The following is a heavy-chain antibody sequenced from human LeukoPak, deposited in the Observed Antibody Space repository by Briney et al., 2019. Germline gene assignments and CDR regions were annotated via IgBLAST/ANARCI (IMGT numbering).Heavy chain of an antibody. CDR1: GGSIIIYY. CDR3: ARSAKAAGYSLNN. V-gene: IGHV4-4*07. CDR2: IYTSGST. Sequence: PSETLSLTCTVSGGSIIIYYWSWIRQPAGKGLEWIGRIYTSGSTNYNPSLKSRVTMSVDTSKNQFSLKLSSVTAADTAVYYCARSAKAAGYSLNNWGQGTLVTVSS. D-gene: IGHD5-18*01. J-gene: IGHJ4*02.